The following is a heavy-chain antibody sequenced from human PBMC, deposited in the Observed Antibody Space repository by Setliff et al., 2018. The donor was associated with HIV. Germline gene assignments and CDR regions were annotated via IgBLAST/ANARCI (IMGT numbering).Heavy chain of an antibody. CDR2: INTNSWIP. V-gene: IGHV7-4-1*02. D-gene: IGHD3-3*01. Sequence: GASVKVSCKASGYSFSRFSINWVRQAPGQGLEWMGWINTNSWIPTYAQGFTGRFVLSLDTTVRTAYLEISDLRADDTGVYYCARDSSEYFDFSSGDFHYMDVWGKGTTVTVSS. CDR3: ARDSSEYFDFSSGDFHYMDV. CDR1: GYSFSRFS. J-gene: IGHJ6*03.